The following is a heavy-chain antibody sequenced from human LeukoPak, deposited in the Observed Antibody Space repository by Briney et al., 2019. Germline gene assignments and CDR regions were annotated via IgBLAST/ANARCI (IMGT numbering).Heavy chain of an antibody. D-gene: IGHD5-18*01. Sequence: ASVKVSCKASGYTFAGYYIHWVRQAPGQGLEWMGRINPHSGDTDYAQKFQGRVSMISDTSIITAYMELSSLKSDDTAIYYCANVPPGYGFVIDYWGQGTLVTVSA. J-gene: IGHJ4*02. CDR2: INPHSGDT. CDR1: GYTFAGYY. V-gene: IGHV1-2*06. CDR3: ANVPPGYGFVIDY.